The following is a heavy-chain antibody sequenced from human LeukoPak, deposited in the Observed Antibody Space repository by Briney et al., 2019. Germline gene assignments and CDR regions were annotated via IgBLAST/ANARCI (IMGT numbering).Heavy chain of an antibody. V-gene: IGHV4-39*07. J-gene: IGHJ4*02. CDR2: IYYSGST. Sequence: SETLSLTCTVSGGSISSSSYYWGWIRQPPGKGLEWIGSIYYSGSTYYNPSLKSRVTISVDTSKDQFSLKLSSVTAADTAVYYCARGASSGYYAAYDYWGQGTLVTVPS. CDR1: GGSISSSSYY. D-gene: IGHD3-22*01. CDR3: ARGASSGYYAAYDY.